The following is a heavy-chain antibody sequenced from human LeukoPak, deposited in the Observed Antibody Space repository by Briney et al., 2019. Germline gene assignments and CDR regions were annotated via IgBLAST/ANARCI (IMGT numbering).Heavy chain of an antibody. V-gene: IGHV4-61*02. CDR1: GGPISSGSYY. CDR3: AREAVRGVMPYYYYYMDV. D-gene: IGHD3-10*01. J-gene: IGHJ6*03. CDR2: IYTSGST. Sequence: SETLSLTCTVSGGPISSGSYYWSWIREPAGKRLEWIGRIYTSGSTNYNPSLKSRVTISVDTSKNQFSLKLSSVTAADTAVYYCAREAVRGVMPYYYYYMDVWGKGTTVTISS.